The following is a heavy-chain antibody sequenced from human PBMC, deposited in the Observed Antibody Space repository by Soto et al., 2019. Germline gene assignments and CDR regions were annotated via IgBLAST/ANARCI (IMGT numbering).Heavy chain of an antibody. D-gene: IGHD5-18*01. V-gene: IGHV1-69*01. CDR2: IITAFGTT. CDR3: TRSYGYTFGGSLDN. CDR1: GDTFNSDV. J-gene: IGHJ4*02. Sequence: QVQLVPSGPEVKKPGSSVKVPCKASGDTFNSDVITWVRQAPGQGLEWLGGIITAFGTTSYAQNFQDRLTITADEAATTDHMELSSLTSDDTAMYYCTRSYGYTFGGSLDNGGKGTLVTVYS.